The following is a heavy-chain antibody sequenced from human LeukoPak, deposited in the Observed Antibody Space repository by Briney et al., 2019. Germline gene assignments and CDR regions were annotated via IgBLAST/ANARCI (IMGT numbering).Heavy chain of an antibody. J-gene: IGHJ6*02. D-gene: IGHD3-3*01. V-gene: IGHV3-7*01. Sequence: GGSLRLSCAASGFTFSSYWMSWVRQAPGKGLEWVAHIKQDGSEKHYVDSVKGRFTISRDNAKNSLYLQMNSPRAEDTAVYYCARVGHIGDTYGYYDFWSGYHPQTPHGPYYYYYYGMDVWGQGTTVTVSS. CDR1: GFTFSSYW. CDR3: ARVGHIGDTYGYYDFWSGYHPQTPHGPYYYYYYGMDV. CDR2: IKQDGSEK.